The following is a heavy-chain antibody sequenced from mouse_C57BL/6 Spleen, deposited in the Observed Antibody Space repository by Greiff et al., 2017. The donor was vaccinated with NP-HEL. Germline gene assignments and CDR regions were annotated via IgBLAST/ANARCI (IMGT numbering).Heavy chain of an antibody. J-gene: IGHJ4*01. Sequence: QVQLQQPGAELVKPGASVKMSCKASGYTFTSYWITWVKQRPGQGLEWIGDIYPGSGSTNYNGKFKSKATLTVDTSSSTAYMQLSSLTSEDSAVYYCARWLLPSYAMDYWGQGTSVTVSS. CDR1: GYTFTSYW. D-gene: IGHD2-3*01. V-gene: IGHV1-55*01. CDR3: ARWLLPSYAMDY. CDR2: IYPGSGST.